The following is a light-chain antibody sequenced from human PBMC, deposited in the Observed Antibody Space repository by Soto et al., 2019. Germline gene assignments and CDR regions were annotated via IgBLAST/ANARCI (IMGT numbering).Light chain of an antibody. CDR2: RAS. V-gene: IGKV3-20*01. J-gene: IGKJ1*01. Sequence: EIVLTQSPGTLSLSPGERATLSCRASQSVGSNSLAWYQQKPGQAPRLLIYRASNRATGIPDRFSGGGSGTDFTLSISRLEPEDFAVYHCQQYGSAPWTFGQGTKVEIK. CDR3: QQYGSAPWT. CDR1: QSVGSNS.